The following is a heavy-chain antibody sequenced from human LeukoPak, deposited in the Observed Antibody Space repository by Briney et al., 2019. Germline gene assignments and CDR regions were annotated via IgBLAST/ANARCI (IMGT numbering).Heavy chain of an antibody. V-gene: IGHV3-53*01. Sequence: PGGSLRLSCAASGFTVSSSYMSWVRQAPGKALEWVSVIYSGGTTYYADSVQGRFTISRDNSKNTLYLQMNSLRAEDTAVYYCAGGQGWLLDYWGQGTLVTVSS. J-gene: IGHJ4*02. D-gene: IGHD2-15*01. CDR2: IYSGGTT. CDR3: AGGQGWLLDY. CDR1: GFTVSSSY.